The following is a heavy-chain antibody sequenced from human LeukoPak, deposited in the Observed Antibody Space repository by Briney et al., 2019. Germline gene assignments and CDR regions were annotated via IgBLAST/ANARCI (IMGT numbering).Heavy chain of an antibody. CDR2: IYYSGST. CDR1: GGSISSGGYY. D-gene: IGHD3-22*01. Sequence: SETLSLTCTVSGGSISSGGYYWSWIRQHPGKGLEWIVYIYYSGSTYYNPSLKSQVTISVDTSKNQFSLKLSSVTAADTAVYYCATQRVYYYDSSGYPYWYFDLWGRGTLVTVSS. CDR3: ATQRVYYYDSSGYPYWYFDL. V-gene: IGHV4-31*01. J-gene: IGHJ2*01.